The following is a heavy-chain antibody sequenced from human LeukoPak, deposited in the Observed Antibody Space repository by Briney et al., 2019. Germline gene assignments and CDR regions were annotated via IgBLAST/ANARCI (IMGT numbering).Heavy chain of an antibody. CDR2: ISSSSSTI. J-gene: IGHJ4*02. Sequence: GGSLRLSCAASGFTFSSYSMNWVRQAPGKGLEWVSYISSSSSTIYYADSVKGRFTISRDNAKNSLYLQMNSLRAEDTAVYYCARSLYDILTGPEDYYFDYWGQGTLVTVSS. CDR1: GFTFSSYS. CDR3: ARSLYDILTGPEDYYFDY. V-gene: IGHV3-48*04. D-gene: IGHD3-9*01.